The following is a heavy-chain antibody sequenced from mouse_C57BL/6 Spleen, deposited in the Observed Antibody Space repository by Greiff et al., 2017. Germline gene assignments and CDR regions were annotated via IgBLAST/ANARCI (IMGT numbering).Heavy chain of an antibody. Sequence: VHLVESGAELARPGASVKMSCKASGYTFTSYTMHWVKQRPGQGLEWIGYINPSSGYTKYNQKFKDKATLTADKSSSTAYMQLSSLTSEDSAVYYCARSDWDGFAYWGQGTLVTVSA. J-gene: IGHJ3*01. CDR3: ARSDWDGFAY. V-gene: IGHV1-4*01. CDR2: INPSSGYT. CDR1: GYTFTSYT. D-gene: IGHD4-1*01.